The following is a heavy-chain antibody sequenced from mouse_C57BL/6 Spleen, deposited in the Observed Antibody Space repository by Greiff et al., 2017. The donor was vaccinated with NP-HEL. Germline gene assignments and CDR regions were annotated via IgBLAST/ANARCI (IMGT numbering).Heavy chain of an antibody. V-gene: IGHV1-19*01. J-gene: IGHJ4*01. CDR3: ARREENGSSYYYAMDY. CDR2: INPYNGGT. Sequence: EVQLQQSGPVLVKPGASVKMSCKASGYTFTDYYMNWVKQSHGKSLEWIGVINPYNGGTSYNQKFKGKATLTVDKSSSPAYMELNSLTSEDSAVYYCARREENGSSYYYAMDYWGQGTSVTVSS. D-gene: IGHD1-1*01. CDR1: GYTFTDYY.